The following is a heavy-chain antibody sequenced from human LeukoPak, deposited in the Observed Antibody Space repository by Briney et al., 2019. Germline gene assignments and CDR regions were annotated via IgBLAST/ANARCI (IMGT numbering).Heavy chain of an antibody. D-gene: IGHD6-19*01. CDR2: IHRDGRT. CDR1: GFAVSNDY. J-gene: IGHJ4*02. CDR3: ARDSTTWLRAGY. Sequence: GGSLRLSCAASGFAVSNDYMNWVRQAPGKGLERVSVIHRDGRTFYADSVKGRFTVSRDSSKNTISLQMDSLRAEDTAVYYCARDSTTWLRAGYWGQGALVTVSS. V-gene: IGHV3-66*01.